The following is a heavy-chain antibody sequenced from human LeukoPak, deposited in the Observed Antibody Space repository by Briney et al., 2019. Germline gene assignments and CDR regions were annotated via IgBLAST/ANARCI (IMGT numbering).Heavy chain of an antibody. D-gene: IGHD3-10*01. CDR1: GFSVSNNY. J-gene: IGHJ4*02. CDR2: IHSGGET. V-gene: IGHV3-53*01. CDR3: GGQTYYTDPGKGPFTHPQTKSKNTLSFKKERPGAGETAGYYCGRGGVFFGRWGYGPGR. Sequence: GGSLRLSCVASGFSVSNNYMSWVRQAPGKGLEWVSVIHSGGETYYTDSVKGRFTISRDNSKNTLYLQMNSLRAEDTAVYYCGGQTYYTDPGKGPFTHPQTKSKNTLSFKKERPGAGETAGYYCGRGGVFFGRWGYGPGRWGQGTPVTRFS.